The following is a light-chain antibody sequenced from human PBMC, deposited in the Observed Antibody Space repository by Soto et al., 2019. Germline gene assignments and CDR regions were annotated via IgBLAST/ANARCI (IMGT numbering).Light chain of an antibody. V-gene: IGLV2-14*01. Sequence: QSALTQPASVSGSPGQSITISCTGTSSDVGTYNYVSRYQQHPGKAPKLIIYEVSNRPSGVSNRFSGSTSGNTASLTISGLQAEDEADYYCSSYTSSTYYVFGTGTKVTVL. J-gene: IGLJ1*01. CDR1: SSDVGTYNY. CDR2: EVS. CDR3: SSYTSSTYYV.